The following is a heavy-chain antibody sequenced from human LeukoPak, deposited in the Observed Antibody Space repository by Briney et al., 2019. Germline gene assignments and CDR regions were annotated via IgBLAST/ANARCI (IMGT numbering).Heavy chain of an antibody. V-gene: IGHV3-30*18. J-gene: IGHJ3*02. CDR1: GFSFSRSG. CDR2: MSFDGSNK. Sequence: PGGSLRLSCTASGFSFSRSGMHWVRQAPGKGLEWVAVMSFDGSNKFYTDSVKGRFTISRDNSKNTLYLQMNSLRVEDTAVYYCAKGVWVVRGVIGDAFDIWGQGTMVTVSS. CDR3: AKGVWVVRGVIGDAFDI. D-gene: IGHD3-10*01.